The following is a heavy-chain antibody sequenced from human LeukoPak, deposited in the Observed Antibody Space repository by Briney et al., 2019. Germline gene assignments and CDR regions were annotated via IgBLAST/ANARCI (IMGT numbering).Heavy chain of an antibody. Sequence: GGSLRLSCAASGFTFSSYEMNWVRQAPGKGLEWVSYISSSGSTIDYADSVKGRFTISGDNAKNSLSLQMNSLRAEDTAVYYCARENYDSSGSDGPFDYWGQGTLVTVSS. CDR1: GFTFSSYE. V-gene: IGHV3-48*03. CDR2: ISSSGSTI. J-gene: IGHJ4*02. CDR3: ARENYDSSGSDGPFDY. D-gene: IGHD3-22*01.